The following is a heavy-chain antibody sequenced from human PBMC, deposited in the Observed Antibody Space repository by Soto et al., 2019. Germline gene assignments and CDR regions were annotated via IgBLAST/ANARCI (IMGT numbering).Heavy chain of an antibody. V-gene: IGHV4-39*01. CDR1: GGSISISSYY. J-gene: IGHJ4*02. D-gene: IGHD6-13*01. Sequence: SETLSLTCTVSGGSISISSYYWGWIRQPPGNWLEWIGSIYYSGSTYYNPSLKSRVTISVDTSKNQFSLKLSSVTAADTAVYYCARRIGSSWTSTVFSGFDYWGQGTLVTVSS. CDR3: ARRIGSSWTSTVFSGFDY. CDR2: IYYSGST.